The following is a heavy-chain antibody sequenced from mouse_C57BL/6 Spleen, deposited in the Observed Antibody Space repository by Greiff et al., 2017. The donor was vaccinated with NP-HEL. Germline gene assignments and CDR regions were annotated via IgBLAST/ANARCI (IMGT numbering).Heavy chain of an antibody. CDR2: IYPRDGST. J-gene: IGHJ3*01. CDR1: GYTFTSYD. CDR3: ARSGLGRGFAY. V-gene: IGHV1-85*01. Sequence: VQLVESGPELVKPGASVKLSCKASGYTFTSYDINWVKQRPGQGLEWIGWIYPRDGSTKYNEKFKGKATLTVDTSSSTAYMELHSLTSGDSAVYFWARSGLGRGFAYWGQGTLVTVSA. D-gene: IGHD4-1*01.